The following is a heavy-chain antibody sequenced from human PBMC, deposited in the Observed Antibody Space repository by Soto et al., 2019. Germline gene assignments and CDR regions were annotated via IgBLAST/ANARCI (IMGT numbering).Heavy chain of an antibody. CDR2: INHSGST. CDR1: GGSFSGYY. Sequence: SETLSLTCAVYGGSFSGYYWSWIRQPPGKGLEWIGEINHSGSTNYNPSLKSRVTISVDTSKNQFSLKLSSVTAADTAVYYCARPGSSWYLSRFYDYWGQGTLVTVSS. J-gene: IGHJ4*02. V-gene: IGHV4-34*01. CDR3: ARPGSSWYLSRFYDY. D-gene: IGHD6-13*01.